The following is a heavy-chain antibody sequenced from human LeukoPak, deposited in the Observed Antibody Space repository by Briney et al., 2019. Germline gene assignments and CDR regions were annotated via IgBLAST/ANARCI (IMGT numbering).Heavy chain of an antibody. CDR3: ARDRHGSSWNRYAFNI. J-gene: IGHJ3*02. V-gene: IGHV1-69*13. Sequence: SVNVSCKASGYTFTSYGISWVRQAPGQGLEWMGGIIPIFGSATYAQSFQGRVTITADESTSTAYMELSSLRSEDTAMYYCARDRHGSSWNRYAFNIWGQGTMVTVSS. D-gene: IGHD6-13*01. CDR2: IIPIFGSA. CDR1: GYTFTSYG.